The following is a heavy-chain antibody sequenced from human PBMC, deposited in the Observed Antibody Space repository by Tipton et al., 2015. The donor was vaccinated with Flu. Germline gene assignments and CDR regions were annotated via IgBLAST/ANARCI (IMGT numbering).Heavy chain of an antibody. Sequence: EASGFTFTTYWMSWVRQAPGKGLEWVARINEDGSQKDYADSVKGRLTISRDNAKKSLSLQMNSLRVEDTALYYCAREGSGWGKAFDIWGQGTMVTVSS. V-gene: IGHV3-7*03. CDR3: AREGSGWGKAFDI. CDR2: INEDGSQK. D-gene: IGHD7-27*01. CDR1: GFTFTTYW. J-gene: IGHJ3*02.